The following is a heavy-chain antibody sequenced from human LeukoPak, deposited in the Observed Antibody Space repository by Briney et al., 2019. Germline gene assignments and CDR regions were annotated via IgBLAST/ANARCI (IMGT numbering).Heavy chain of an antibody. CDR2: ISGSGGIT. J-gene: IGHJ4*02. V-gene: IGHV3-23*01. D-gene: IGHD3-16*01. CDR3: AKGPSPVLGGGSFFDY. Sequence: GGSLRLSCAASGFTFSSYAMSWVRQAPGKGLAWVSVISGSGGITDYADSVKGRFTVSRDNSKNTLYLQMNSLRAEDTAVYYCAKGPSPVLGGGSFFDYWGQGTLVTVSS. CDR1: GFTFSSYA.